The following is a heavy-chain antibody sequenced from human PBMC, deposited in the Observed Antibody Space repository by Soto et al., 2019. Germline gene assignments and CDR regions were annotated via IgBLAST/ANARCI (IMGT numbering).Heavy chain of an antibody. V-gene: IGHV1-46*03. CDR1: GYTFTSYY. D-gene: IGHD3-22*01. CDR2: INPSGGST. Sequence: QVQLVQSGAEVKKPGASVKVSCKASGYTFTSYYMHWVRQAPGQGLEWMGIINPSGGSTSYAQKVQGRATMTRDTATSTVYMAPSSLRSEDTAVYYCARGPVGGYYDSSGYLTNFDYWGQGTLVTVSS. CDR3: ARGPVGGYYDSSGYLTNFDY. J-gene: IGHJ4*02.